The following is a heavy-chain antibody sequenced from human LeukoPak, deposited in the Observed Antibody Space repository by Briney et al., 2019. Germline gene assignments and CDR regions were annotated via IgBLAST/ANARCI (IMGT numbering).Heavy chain of an antibody. J-gene: IGHJ5*02. Sequence: GGSLRLSCAASGFTFSGYAMTWVRQAPGKGLEWVSGITGSGDGTHYAESVKGRFTISRDNSKSTLYLQMNSLTVEGTAIYYCAKRDVYDTSSYRPFCLSWGRGTLVTVSS. V-gene: IGHV3-23*01. CDR3: AKRDVYDTSSYRPFCLS. CDR1: GFTFSGYA. CDR2: ITGSGDGT. D-gene: IGHD3-16*02.